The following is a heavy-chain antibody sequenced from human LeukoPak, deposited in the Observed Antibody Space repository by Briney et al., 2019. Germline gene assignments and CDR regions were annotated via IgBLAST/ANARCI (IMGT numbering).Heavy chain of an antibody. V-gene: IGHV4-39*01. J-gene: IGHJ5*02. Sequence: SETLSLTCIVSGGSISSSGYYWAWIRQPPGKGLEWIGDIYYKWTGSTSYNPSLKSRVTISVDTSRNQFSLKLSSVTAADTAVYYCARHDSIDNWFDPWGQGTLVTVSS. CDR1: GGSISSSGYY. D-gene: IGHD3-22*01. CDR2: IYYKWTGST. CDR3: ARHDSIDNWFDP.